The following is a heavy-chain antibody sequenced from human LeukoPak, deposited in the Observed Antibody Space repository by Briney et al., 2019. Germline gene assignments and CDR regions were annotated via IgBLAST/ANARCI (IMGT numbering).Heavy chain of an antibody. CDR2: ISAYNGNT. V-gene: IGHV1-18*01. J-gene: IGHJ5*02. Sequence: GASVKVSCKASGYTFTSNGISWVRQVPGQGLEWMGWISAYNGNTNYAQKFQGRVTITTDESTSTAYMELSSLRSEDTAVYYCARVNGDSMVGNWFDPWGQGTLVTVSS. D-gene: IGHD4-17*01. CDR1: GYTFTSNG. CDR3: ARVNGDSMVGNWFDP.